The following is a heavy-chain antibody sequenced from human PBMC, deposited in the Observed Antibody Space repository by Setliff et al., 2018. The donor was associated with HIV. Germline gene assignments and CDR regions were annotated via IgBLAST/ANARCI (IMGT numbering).Heavy chain of an antibody. Sequence: KPSETLSLTCAVYGGSFSTYYWSWIRQPPGEGLEWIGEINDSGSTNYSPSLKSRVTISVDTSKNQFSLKLSSVTAADTAVYYCARGVRVGPTTTANWFDPWGQGTLFTVSS. D-gene: IGHD1-26*01. CDR1: GGSFSTYY. CDR2: INDSGST. J-gene: IGHJ5*02. V-gene: IGHV4-34*01. CDR3: ARGVRVGPTTTANWFDP.